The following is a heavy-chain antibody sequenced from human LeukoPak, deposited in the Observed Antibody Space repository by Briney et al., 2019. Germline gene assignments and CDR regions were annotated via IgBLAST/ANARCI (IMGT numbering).Heavy chain of an antibody. D-gene: IGHD3-3*02. CDR3: ARGSYNSHYF. V-gene: IGHV3-7*04. Sequence: GGSLRLSCEASGFTFSSYWMTWVRQAPGKGLEWVANIKEDGSEKYYVDSVKGRFTISRDNAKNSVYLQMNSLRAEDTAVYYCARGSYNSHYFWGQGTLVTVSS. CDR2: IKEDGSEK. J-gene: IGHJ4*02. CDR1: GFTFSSYW.